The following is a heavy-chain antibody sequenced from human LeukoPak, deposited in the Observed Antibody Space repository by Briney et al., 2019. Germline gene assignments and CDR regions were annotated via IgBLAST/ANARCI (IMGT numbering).Heavy chain of an antibody. CDR3: ARDLGLGHCGGGSCYGFDY. Sequence: GGSLRLSCAASGFTFSSYSMNWVRQAPGKGLEWVSYISRSSDTIYYADSVKGRFTISRDNVKNSLFLQMNSLRAEDSAVYYCARDLGLGHCGGGSCYGFDYWGQGTLVTVSS. CDR1: GFTFSSYS. D-gene: IGHD2-15*01. V-gene: IGHV3-48*04. CDR2: ISRSSDTI. J-gene: IGHJ4*02.